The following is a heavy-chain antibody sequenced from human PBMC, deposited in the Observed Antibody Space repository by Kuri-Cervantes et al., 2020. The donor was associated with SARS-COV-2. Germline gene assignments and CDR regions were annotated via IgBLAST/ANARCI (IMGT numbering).Heavy chain of an antibody. V-gene: IGHV3-48*03. CDR1: GFTFSSYE. Sequence: GESLKISCAASGFTFSSYEMNWDRQAPGKGLEWVSYISSSGSTIYYADSVKGRFTISRDNAKNSLYLQMNSLRAEDTAVYYCARGDSSGYLYYFDYWGQGTLVTVSS. D-gene: IGHD3-22*01. CDR2: ISSSGSTI. J-gene: IGHJ4*02. CDR3: ARGDSSGYLYYFDY.